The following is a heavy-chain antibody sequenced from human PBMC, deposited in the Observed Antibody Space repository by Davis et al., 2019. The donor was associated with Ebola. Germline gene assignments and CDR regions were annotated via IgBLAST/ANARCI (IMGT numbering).Heavy chain of an antibody. D-gene: IGHD5-24*01. CDR3: ARAPTWSQIKYYCFDY. Sequence: GGSLRLSCAASGFTFSSYAMSWVRQAPGQGLEWMGEIIPIFGTANYAQKFQGRVTMTRNTSISTAYMEVSSLRSEDTAVYYCARAPTWSQIKYYCFDYWGQGTLVTVSS. CDR2: IIPIFGTA. V-gene: IGHV1-69*05. J-gene: IGHJ4*02. CDR1: GFTFSSYA.